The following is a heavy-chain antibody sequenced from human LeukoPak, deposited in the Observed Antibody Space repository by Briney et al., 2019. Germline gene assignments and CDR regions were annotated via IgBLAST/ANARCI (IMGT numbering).Heavy chain of an antibody. CDR3: ARDAPYNYFDY. CDR2: IYSGGNT. J-gene: IGHJ4*02. V-gene: IGHV3-66*01. CDR1: GFTVSSKY. Sequence: PGGSLRLSCAASGFTVSSKYTSWVRQAPGKGLEWVSVIYSGGNTYYADSVKGRFTISRDESKNMLYLQMNSLRAEDTAVYYCARDAPYNYFDYWGQGSLVTVSS. D-gene: IGHD4-11*01.